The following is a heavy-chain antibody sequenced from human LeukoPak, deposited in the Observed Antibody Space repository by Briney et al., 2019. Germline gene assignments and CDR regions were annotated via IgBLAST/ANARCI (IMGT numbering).Heavy chain of an antibody. CDR1: GDIVSSNSAA. D-gene: IGHD6-19*01. CDR2: TYYRSKWYN. Sequence: SQTLSLTCAISGDIVSSNSAAWNWIRQSPSRGLEWLGRTYYRSKWYNDYAVSVKSRITINPDTSKNQFSLQLNSVTPEDTAVYYCARDQLQGGWTNYYYYYMDVWGKGTTVTISS. V-gene: IGHV6-1*01. J-gene: IGHJ6*03. CDR3: ARDQLQGGWTNYYYYYMDV.